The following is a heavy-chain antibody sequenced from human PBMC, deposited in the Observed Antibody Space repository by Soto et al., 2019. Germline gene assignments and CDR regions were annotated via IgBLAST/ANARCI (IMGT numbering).Heavy chain of an antibody. J-gene: IGHJ5*02. V-gene: IGHV3-33*01. D-gene: IGHD2-2*01. Sequence: GGSLRLSCAASGFTFSDYGIHWVRQAPGKGLEWVAIIWNDGSNRYYAESVKGRFTISRDNSKNTVYLQINSLRAEDTAIYYCARDKSDIVVVPAAMGGRWFDPWGQGTLVTVSS. CDR2: IWNDGSNR. CDR1: GFTFSDYG. CDR3: ARDKSDIVVVPAAMGGRWFDP.